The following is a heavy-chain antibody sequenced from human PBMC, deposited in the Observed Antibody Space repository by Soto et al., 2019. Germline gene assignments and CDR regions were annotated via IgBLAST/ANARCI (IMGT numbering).Heavy chain of an antibody. CDR3: ARDYGGRWWEHGASDY. V-gene: IGHV3-33*01. CDR2: IWYDGSNK. D-gene: IGHD2-15*01. Sequence: QVQLVESGGGVVQPGRSLRLSCAASGFTFSSYGMHWVRQAPGKGLEWVAVIWYDGSNKYYADSVKGRFTISRDNSKKTLYLQMNSLRAEDTAVYYCARDYGGRWWEHGASDYWGQGTLVTVSS. J-gene: IGHJ4*02. CDR1: GFTFSSYG.